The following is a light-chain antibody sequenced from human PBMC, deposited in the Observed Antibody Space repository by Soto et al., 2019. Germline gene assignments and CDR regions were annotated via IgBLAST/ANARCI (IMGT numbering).Light chain of an antibody. Sequence: EIVLTQSPGTLSLSPGEIATLSFRASQSVSSSYLAWYQQKPGQAPRLLIYGASSRATGIPDRFSGSGSGTDFTLTISRLEPEDFAVYYCQHYGSSWTFGQGTKVDIK. V-gene: IGKV3-20*01. J-gene: IGKJ1*01. CDR3: QHYGSSWT. CDR1: QSVSSSY. CDR2: GAS.